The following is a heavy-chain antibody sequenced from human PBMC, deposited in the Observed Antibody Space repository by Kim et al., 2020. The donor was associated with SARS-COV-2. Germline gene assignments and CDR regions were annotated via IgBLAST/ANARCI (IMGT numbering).Heavy chain of an antibody. CDR3: ARDRSGRSVGKEGFDY. V-gene: IGHV3-30-3*01. CDR2: ISYDGGNR. D-gene: IGHD1-26*01. CDR1: GFTFSPYA. J-gene: IGHJ4*02. Sequence: GGSLRLSCVASGFTFSPYAMNWVRQAPGKGLEWVAVISYDGGNRYDADSVKGRFTISRDNSKNTLYLQMDSLRPEDTAVYYCARDRSGRSVGKEGFDYWGQGTLVTVSS.